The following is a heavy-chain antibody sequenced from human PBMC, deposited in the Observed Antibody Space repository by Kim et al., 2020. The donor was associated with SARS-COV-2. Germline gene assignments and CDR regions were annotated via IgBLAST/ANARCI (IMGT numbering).Heavy chain of an antibody. Sequence: VGSLRLSCAVSGFIFGDYAMSWVRQAPGKGLEWVSSLSGNGGITYYADSVKGRFTVSRDNSKNTLYLQMNSLRADDTALYYCAKRTDFWTGYFDYWGRGTLVTVSS. V-gene: IGHV3-23*01. CDR1: GFIFGDYA. J-gene: IGHJ4*02. CDR2: LSGNGGIT. CDR3: AKRTDFWTGYFDY. D-gene: IGHD3-3*01.